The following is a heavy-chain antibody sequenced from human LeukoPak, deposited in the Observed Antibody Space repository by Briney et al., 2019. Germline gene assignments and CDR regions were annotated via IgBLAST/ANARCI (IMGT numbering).Heavy chain of an antibody. CDR3: ARGSWLEMHYFDY. Sequence: EASVKVSCKASGYTFTGYYMHWVRQAPGQGLEWMGWINPNSGGTNYAQKFQGRVTMTRDTSISTAYMELSRLRSDDTAVYYCARGSWLEMHYFDYWGQGTLVTVSS. CDR1: GYTFTGYY. J-gene: IGHJ4*02. V-gene: IGHV1-2*02. CDR2: INPNSGGT. D-gene: IGHD5-24*01.